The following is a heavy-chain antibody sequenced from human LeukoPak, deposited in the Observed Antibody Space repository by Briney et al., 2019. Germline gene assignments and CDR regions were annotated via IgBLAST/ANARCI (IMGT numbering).Heavy chain of an antibody. V-gene: IGHV3-23*01. CDR2: IYENGGTT. D-gene: IGHD6-19*01. J-gene: IGHJ3*02. CDR1: GFTFRSHA. Sequence: PGGSLRLSCVGSGFTFRSHAMSWVRQAPEKGLEFVSGIYENGGTTYYADSVKGRFTISRDNSKNTLSLQMNSLRAEDTALYYCAKDVTGQWSNDTFDIWGQGTMVTVSS. CDR3: AKDVTGQWSNDTFDI.